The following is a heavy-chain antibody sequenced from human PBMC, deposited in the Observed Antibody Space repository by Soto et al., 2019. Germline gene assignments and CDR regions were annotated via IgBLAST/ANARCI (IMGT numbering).Heavy chain of an antibody. J-gene: IGHJ6*02. CDR3: ARDIAYGDAYYYYGMDV. D-gene: IGHD4-17*01. CDR1: GGSISSGGYY. V-gene: IGHV4-31*03. Sequence: SETLSLTCTVSGGSISSGGYYWSWIRQHPGKGLEWIGYIYYSGSTYYNPSLKSRVTISVDTSKNQFSLKLSSVTAADTAVYYCARDIAYGDAYYYYGMDVWGQGTTVTVSS. CDR2: IYYSGST.